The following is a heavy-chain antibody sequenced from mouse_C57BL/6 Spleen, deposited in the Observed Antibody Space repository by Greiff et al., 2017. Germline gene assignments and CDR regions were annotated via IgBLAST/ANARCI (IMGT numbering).Heavy chain of an antibody. V-gene: IGHV1-55*01. CDR1: GYTFTSYW. D-gene: IGHD1-1*01. Sequence: VQLQQPGAELVKPGASVKMSCKASGYTFTSYWITWVKQRPGQGLEWIGDIYPGSGSTNYNEKFKSKATLTVDTSSSTAYMQLSSLTSEDSAVYYCAREGNYYGSSYGAMDYWGQGTSVTVSS. J-gene: IGHJ4*01. CDR3: AREGNYYGSSYGAMDY. CDR2: IYPGSGST.